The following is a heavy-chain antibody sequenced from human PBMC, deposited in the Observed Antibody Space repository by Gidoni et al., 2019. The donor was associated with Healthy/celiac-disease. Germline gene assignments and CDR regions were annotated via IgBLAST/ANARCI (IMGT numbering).Heavy chain of an antibody. CDR1: GFTFSSYA. CDR3: ARDLGDSSGYYPDAFDI. V-gene: IGHV3-30-3*01. D-gene: IGHD3-22*01. J-gene: IGHJ3*02. CDR2: ISYDGSNK. Sequence: QVQLVESGGGVVQPGRSLRLSCAASGFTFSSYAMHWVRQAPGKGLDWVAVISYDGSNKYYADSVKGRFTISRDNSKNTLYLQMNSLRAEDTAVYYCARDLGDSSGYYPDAFDIWGQGTMVTVSS.